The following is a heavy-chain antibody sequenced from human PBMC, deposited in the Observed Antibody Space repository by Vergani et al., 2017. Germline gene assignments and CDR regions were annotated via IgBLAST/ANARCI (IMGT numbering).Heavy chain of an antibody. CDR3: ARQFWVSQGVGAFET. CDR1: RHSISTGYY. V-gene: IGHV4-38-2*01. Sequence: QVQLQESGPGLVKPSETLSLTCVVSRHSISTGYYWGWIRQSPEKGLEYIGSMFHAGNSYFNPSLQSRATISIDTSKNQFSLEMTSVTAADTAVYYCARQFWVSQGVGAFETWGRGTEVSVSS. D-gene: IGHD3-16*01. CDR2: MFHAGNS. J-gene: IGHJ3*02.